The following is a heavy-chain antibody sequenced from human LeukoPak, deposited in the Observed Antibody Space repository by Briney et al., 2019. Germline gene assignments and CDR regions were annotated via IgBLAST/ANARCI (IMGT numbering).Heavy chain of an antibody. CDR3: AKGYLWFGESLFLPEH. V-gene: IGHV3-11*04. Sequence: GGSLRLSCATSGFTFSDHYMTWIRQAPGKGLETVSYIYNGGDTIYYADSVKGRFTISRDNSKNTLYLQTNSLRAEDTAVYYCAKGYLWFGESLFLPEHWGQGTLVTVSS. J-gene: IGHJ4*02. D-gene: IGHD3-10*01. CDR1: GFTFSDHY. CDR2: IYNGGDTI.